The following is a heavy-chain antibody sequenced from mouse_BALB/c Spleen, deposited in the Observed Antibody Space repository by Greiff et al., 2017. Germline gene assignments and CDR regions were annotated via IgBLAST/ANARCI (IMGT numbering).Heavy chain of an antibody. J-gene: IGHJ3*01. Sequence: QVQLQQPGAELVKPGASVKLSCKASGYTFTSYYMYWVKQRPGQGLEWIGGINPSNGGTNFNEKFKSKATLTVDKSSSTAYMQLSSLTSEDSAVYYCTREVYDGPFAYWGQGTLVTVSA. CDR2: INPSNGGT. D-gene: IGHD2-3*01. CDR1: GYTFTSYY. V-gene: IGHV1S81*02. CDR3: TREVYDGPFAY.